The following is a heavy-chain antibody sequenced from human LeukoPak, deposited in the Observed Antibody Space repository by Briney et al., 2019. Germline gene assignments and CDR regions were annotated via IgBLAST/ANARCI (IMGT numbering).Heavy chain of an antibody. CDR1: GFTVSSNY. V-gene: IGHV3-66*01. CDR2: IYSGGST. J-gene: IGHJ3*02. D-gene: IGHD3-9*01. Sequence: GGSLRLSCAASGFTVSSNYMSWVRQAPGKGLEWVSVIYSGGSTYYADSVKGRFTISRDNSKNTLYLQMNSLRAEDTAVYYCARVSRILTGYDAFDIWGKGTTVTISS. CDR3: ARVSRILTGYDAFDI.